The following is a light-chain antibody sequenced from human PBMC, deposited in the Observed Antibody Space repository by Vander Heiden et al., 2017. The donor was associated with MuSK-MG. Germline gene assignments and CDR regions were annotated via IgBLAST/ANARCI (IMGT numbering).Light chain of an antibody. V-gene: IGLV2-11*01. J-gene: IGLJ2*01. CDR2: DVS. CDR1: TSDIGGFHH. CDR3: CSYAGGVV. Sequence: QSALTQPRSVSGSPGQSVTIPCTGATSDIGGFHHVSWFQQHPGIAPKLIIFDVSQRPSGVPARFSGSKSGKTASLTISGLQAEDEASYYCCSYAGGVVFGGGTELAVL.